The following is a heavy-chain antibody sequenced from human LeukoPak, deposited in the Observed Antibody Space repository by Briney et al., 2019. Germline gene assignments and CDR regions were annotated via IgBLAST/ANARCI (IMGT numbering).Heavy chain of an antibody. CDR3: AHVRFLVVLARGGFDY. D-gene: IGHD3-3*01. CDR2: IYHSGST. Sequence: SETLSLTCTVSGYSISSGYYWGWIRQPPGKGLEWFGSIYHSGSTYYNPSLKSRVTISVDTSKNQFSLKLSSVTAADTAVYYCAHVRFLVVLARGGFDYWGQGTLVTVSS. V-gene: IGHV4-38-2*02. CDR1: GYSISSGYY. J-gene: IGHJ4*02.